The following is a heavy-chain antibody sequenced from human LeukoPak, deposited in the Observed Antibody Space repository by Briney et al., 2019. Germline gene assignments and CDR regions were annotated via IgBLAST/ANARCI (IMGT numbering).Heavy chain of an antibody. CDR3: ARRELGILYYFDY. D-gene: IGHD7-27*01. CDR1: GYSFTTYW. V-gene: IGHV5-51*01. J-gene: IGHJ4*02. CDR2: IYPGDSDT. Sequence: GESLKISCKVSGYSFTTYWIGWVRQMPGKGLEWMGIIYPGDSDTKYSPSFQGQVTISADKPISTAYLQWSSLKASDTAMYYCARRELGILYYFDYWGQGTLVTVSS.